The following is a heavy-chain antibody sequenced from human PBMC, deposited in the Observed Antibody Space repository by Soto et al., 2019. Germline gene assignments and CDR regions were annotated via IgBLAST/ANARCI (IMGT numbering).Heavy chain of an antibody. D-gene: IGHD4-17*01. J-gene: IGHJ6*02. CDR1: GFTFSSYS. CDR3: ARGSTVTTDYYYYGMDV. CDR2: ISSSSSYI. V-gene: IGHV3-21*01. Sequence: GGSLRLSCAASGFTFSSYSMNWVRQAPGKGLEWVSSISSSSSYIYYADSVKGRFTISRDNAKNSLYLQMNSLRAEDTAVYYCARGSTVTTDYYYYGMDVWGQGTTVTVSS.